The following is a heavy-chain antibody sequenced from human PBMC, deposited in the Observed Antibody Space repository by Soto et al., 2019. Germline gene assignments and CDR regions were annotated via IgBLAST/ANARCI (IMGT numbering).Heavy chain of an antibody. D-gene: IGHD2-2*01. V-gene: IGHV3-11*01. CDR2: ISNSGNTI. CDR1: GFTFSDYY. Sequence: QVQLVESGGGLVKSGGSLRLSCAASGFTFSDYYMSWIRQAPGQGLEWVSYISNSGNTIYYADSVKGRFTISRDNAKNSLYLQMNSLRAEDTALYYCARDRCPSSTNCYEDYCGQGAQVTVSS. J-gene: IGHJ4*02. CDR3: ARDRCPSSTNCYEDY.